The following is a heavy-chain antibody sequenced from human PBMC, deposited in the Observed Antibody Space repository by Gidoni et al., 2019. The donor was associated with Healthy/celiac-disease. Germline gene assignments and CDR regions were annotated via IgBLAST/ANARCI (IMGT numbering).Heavy chain of an antibody. CDR2: IYSGGTT. J-gene: IGHJ4*02. Sequence: EVQLVESGGGLIQPVGSLRLSCAASAFTVSSNYMSWVRQAPGKGLEWFSFIYSGGTTDYGDSVKGRFTISRENSKNTLYLQMNSLRAEDTAVYYCARYYCSGGNCYSSYFDYWGQGTLVTVSS. CDR3: ARYYCSGGNCYSSYFDY. V-gene: IGHV3-53*01. CDR1: AFTVSSNY. D-gene: IGHD2-15*01.